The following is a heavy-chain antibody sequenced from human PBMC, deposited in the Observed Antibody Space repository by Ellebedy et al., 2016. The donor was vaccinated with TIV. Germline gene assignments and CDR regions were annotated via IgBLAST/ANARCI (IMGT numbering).Heavy chain of an antibody. CDR1: GFTFDDYA. V-gene: IGHV3-9*01. J-gene: IGHJ3*02. CDR3: AKDGGIVGAKDAFDI. Sequence: GGSLRLXXAASGFTFDDYAMHWVRQAPGKGLEWVSGISWNSGSIGYADSVKGRFTISRDNSKNTLYLQMNSLRAEDTALYYCAKDGGIVGAKDAFDIWGQGTMVTVSS. D-gene: IGHD1-26*01. CDR2: ISWNSGSI.